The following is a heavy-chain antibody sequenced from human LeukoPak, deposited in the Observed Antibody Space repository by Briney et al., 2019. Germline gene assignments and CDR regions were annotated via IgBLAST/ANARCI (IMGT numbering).Heavy chain of an antibody. CDR1: GFTFSDAW. D-gene: IGHD3-10*01. J-gene: IGHJ4*02. V-gene: IGHV3-15*01. Sequence: GGSLRLSCAASGFTFSDAWMSWVRQAPGKGLEWFGRIKSKTDGGTIDYAAPVKGRFTISRDDSKNTLYLQMNSLKSEDTAVYYCSSLAMIRGVMPFDYWGQGTLVTVSS. CDR2: IKSKTDGGTI. CDR3: SSLAMIRGVMPFDY.